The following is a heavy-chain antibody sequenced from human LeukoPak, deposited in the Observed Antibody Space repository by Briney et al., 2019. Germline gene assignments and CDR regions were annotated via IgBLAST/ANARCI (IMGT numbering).Heavy chain of an antibody. Sequence: PGGSQRLSCAASGFTFSNYAMHWVCQAPGKGLEWVAIISYDGNNKYYADSVKGRFTISRDNSKNTLYLQMNSLREEDTAVYYCAREFPGWWFDYWGQGSLVTVSS. CDR1: GFTFSNYA. J-gene: IGHJ4*02. CDR3: AREFPGWWFDY. D-gene: IGHD6-19*01. V-gene: IGHV3-30-3*01. CDR2: ISYDGNNK.